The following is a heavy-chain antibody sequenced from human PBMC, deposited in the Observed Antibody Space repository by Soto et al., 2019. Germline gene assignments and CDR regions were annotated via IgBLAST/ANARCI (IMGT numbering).Heavy chain of an antibody. Sequence: PSETLSLTCTVSGGSISSYYWSWIRQPPGKGLEWIGYIYYSGSTNYNPSLKSRVTISVDTSKNQFSLKLSSVTAADTAVYYCARDRPGAYYYGMDVWGQGTTVTVSS. V-gene: IGHV4-59*01. CDR2: IYYSGST. D-gene: IGHD7-27*01. CDR3: ARDRPGAYYYGMDV. CDR1: GGSISSYY. J-gene: IGHJ6*02.